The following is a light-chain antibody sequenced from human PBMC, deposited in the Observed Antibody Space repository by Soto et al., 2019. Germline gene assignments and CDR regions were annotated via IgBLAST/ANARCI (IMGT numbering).Light chain of an antibody. CDR1: QSISTY. J-gene: IGKJ1*01. CDR2: AAS. V-gene: IGKV1-39*01. CDR3: HQSHSTPPT. Sequence: DIRMTQSPSSLSASVRDRVMITCRASQSISTYLNWYQQKPGKPPKRLIYAASSLQSGVPSRFSGSGSGTHFTLTISSLQPEDFASYYCHQSHSTPPTVGQATKVEIK.